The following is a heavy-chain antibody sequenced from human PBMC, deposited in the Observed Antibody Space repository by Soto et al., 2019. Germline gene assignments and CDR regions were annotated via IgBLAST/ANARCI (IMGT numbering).Heavy chain of an antibody. CDR2: ISASGANI. V-gene: IGHV3-11*01. CDR1: GFTFSDYY. Sequence: LRLSCVASGFTFSDYYMIWIRQAPGKGLEWISYISASGANIYYADSVQGRFTISRDNAKSSLHLHMNSLTADDTAVYYCASPGVSVSGEGVWGQGTLVTVSS. J-gene: IGHJ4*02. D-gene: IGHD1-1*01. CDR3: ASPGVSVSGEGV.